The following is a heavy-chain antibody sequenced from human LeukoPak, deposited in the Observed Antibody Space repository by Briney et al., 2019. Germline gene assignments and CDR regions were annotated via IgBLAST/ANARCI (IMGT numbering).Heavy chain of an antibody. Sequence: SETLSLTCTVSGYSISSGYYWGWIRPPPGKGLEWIGSIYHSGSTYYNPSLKSRVTISVDTSKNQFSLKLSSVTAADTAVYYCARVGHGGRRVIGYWGQGISVTVSS. V-gene: IGHV4-38-2*02. D-gene: IGHD4-23*01. CDR1: GYSISSGYY. CDR2: IYHSGST. J-gene: IGHJ4*02. CDR3: ARVGHGGRRVIGY.